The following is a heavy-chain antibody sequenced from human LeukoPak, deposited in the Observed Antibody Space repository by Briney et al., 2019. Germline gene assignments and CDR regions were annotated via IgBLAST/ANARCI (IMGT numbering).Heavy chain of an antibody. J-gene: IGHJ4*02. Sequence: GGSLRLSCAASGFTFSSYGMSWVRQAPGKGLEWVSAISGSGGSTYYAGSVKGRFTISRDNSKNTLYLQMNSLRAEDTAVYYCAKAIYDSSGYYYDLDYWGQGTLVTVSS. V-gene: IGHV3-23*01. CDR2: ISGSGGST. D-gene: IGHD3-22*01. CDR1: GFTFSSYG. CDR3: AKAIYDSSGYYYDLDY.